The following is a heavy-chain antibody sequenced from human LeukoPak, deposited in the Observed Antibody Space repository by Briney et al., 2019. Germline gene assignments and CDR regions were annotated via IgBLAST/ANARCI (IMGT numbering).Heavy chain of an antibody. CDR3: AKDVPHSGWKGFDS. D-gene: IGHD6-19*01. Sequence: PGRSLRLSCAASGFTLSTYGMHWLRQAPGKGPEWVAVISYDGSDKYYADSVKGRFTISRDNSKNTLYLQMNGLRAEDTALYYCAKDVPHSGWKGFDSWGQGTLVTVSS. V-gene: IGHV3-30*18. J-gene: IGHJ4*02. CDR1: GFTLSTYG. CDR2: ISYDGSDK.